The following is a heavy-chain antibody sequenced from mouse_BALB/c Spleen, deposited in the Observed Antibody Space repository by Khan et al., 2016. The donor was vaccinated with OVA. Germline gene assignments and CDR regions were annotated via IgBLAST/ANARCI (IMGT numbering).Heavy chain of an antibody. CDR1: GYSITSDYA. D-gene: IGHD3-2*02. CDR3: ARSQGGDFDY. Sequence: EVQLQESGPGLVKPSQSLSLTCTVTGYSITSDYAWNWIRQFPGNKLEWMGYISYSGNTKYNPSLQSRISITRDTSTNQFFLQLNFVTIEDTATYYCARSQGGDFDYWGQGTTLTVSS. V-gene: IGHV3-2*02. CDR2: ISYSGNT. J-gene: IGHJ2*01.